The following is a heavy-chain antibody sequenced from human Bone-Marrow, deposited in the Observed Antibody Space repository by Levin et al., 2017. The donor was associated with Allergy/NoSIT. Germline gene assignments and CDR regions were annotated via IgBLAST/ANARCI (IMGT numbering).Heavy chain of an antibody. D-gene: IGHD3-10*01. Sequence: GESLKISCKGSGYTFTKHWIVWVRQMPGKGLEWMGIMYPGDSDARYSPSFQGHVTMSADKSISTAYLQWRSVQASDTARYYCARPTTISMVRGIIITEYGMDVWGQGTTVIVSS. CDR2: MYPGDSDA. V-gene: IGHV5-51*01. CDR3: ARPTTISMVRGIIITEYGMDV. CDR1: GYTFTKHW. J-gene: IGHJ6*02.